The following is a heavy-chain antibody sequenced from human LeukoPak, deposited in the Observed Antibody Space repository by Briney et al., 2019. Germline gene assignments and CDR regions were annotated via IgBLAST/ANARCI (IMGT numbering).Heavy chain of an antibody. D-gene: IGHD3-10*01. CDR3: AKEYYYGSVPYFDY. V-gene: IGHV3-30*18. CDR1: GFTFSSYG. J-gene: IGHJ4*02. CDR2: ISYDGSNK. Sequence: PGRSLRLSCAASGFTFSSYGMHWVRQAPGKGLEWVAVISYDGSNKYYADSVKDRFTISRDNSKNTRYLQMNSLRAEDTAVYYCAKEYYYGSVPYFDYWGQGSLVTVSS.